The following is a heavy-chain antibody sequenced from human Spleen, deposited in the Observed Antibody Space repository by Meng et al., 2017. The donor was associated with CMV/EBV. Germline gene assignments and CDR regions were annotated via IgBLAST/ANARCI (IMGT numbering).Heavy chain of an antibody. CDR1: TSGVG. CDR3: AHSYCSSTSCYKEGNWFDP. D-gene: IGHD2-2*02. CDR2: IYLNDDT. V-gene: IGHV2-5*01. J-gene: IGHJ5*02. Sequence: TSGVGVGWIRPPPGKALEWLALIYLNDDTRYRPSLKSSLTVTKDISKNQVVLTMTNMDPVDTATYYCAHSYCSSTSCYKEGNWFDPWGQGTLVTVSS.